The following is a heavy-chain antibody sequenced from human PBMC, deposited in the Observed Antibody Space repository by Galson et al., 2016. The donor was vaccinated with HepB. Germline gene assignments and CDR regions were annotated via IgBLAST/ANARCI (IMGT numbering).Heavy chain of an antibody. CDR2: THSSGNS. J-gene: IGHJ4*02. CDR3: ARGTRFSYTWSFDS. D-gene: IGHD3-16*02. Sequence: SETLSLTCDVSDESIMTHYWSWIRKSPGKGLEWLGYTHSSGNSKYNPSLTSRVTMSLDTSRSRFSLRLRSVTAADAAVYFCARGTRFSYTWSFDSGGQGALVTVSS. CDR1: DESIMTHY. V-gene: IGHV4-59*11.